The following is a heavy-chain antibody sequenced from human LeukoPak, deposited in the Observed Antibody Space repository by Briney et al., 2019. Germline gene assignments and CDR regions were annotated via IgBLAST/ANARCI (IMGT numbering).Heavy chain of an antibody. V-gene: IGHV3-48*03. Sequence: PGGSLRLSCAASGFXFRSYDINWVRQAPGKGLEWVSYISSSGTTIYYADSVKGRFTISRDNAKNSLYLQMSSLRAEDTAVYYCAKALATRHMDVWGQGTTVTVSS. CDR1: GFXFRSYD. CDR2: ISSSGTTI. J-gene: IGHJ6*02. CDR3: AKALATRHMDV.